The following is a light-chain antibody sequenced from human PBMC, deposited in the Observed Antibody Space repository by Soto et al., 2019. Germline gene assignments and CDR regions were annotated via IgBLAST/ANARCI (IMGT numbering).Light chain of an antibody. CDR3: QQRTNWSWT. CDR1: QNVRFY. V-gene: IGKV3-11*01. CDR2: DAS. J-gene: IGKJ1*01. Sequence: EIVLTQSPATLSLSPREGATLSCRASQNVRFYLAWYQQKPGQTPRLLIYDASKRASGIPARFSGSGSGTDFTLTISSLEPEDFAVYYCQQRTNWSWTFGRGTKVEVK.